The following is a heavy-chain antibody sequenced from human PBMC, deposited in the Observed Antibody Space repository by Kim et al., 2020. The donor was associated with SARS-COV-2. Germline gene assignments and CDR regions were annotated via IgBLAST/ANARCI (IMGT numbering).Heavy chain of an antibody. Sequence: SNKYCANPVKGRFTIPGDNSKNTLYLQMNSLRAEDTAVYYCARDLGGSMDVWGQGTTVTVSS. V-gene: IGHV3-30-3*01. CDR3: ARDLGGSMDV. CDR2: SNK. J-gene: IGHJ6*02. D-gene: IGHD1-26*01.